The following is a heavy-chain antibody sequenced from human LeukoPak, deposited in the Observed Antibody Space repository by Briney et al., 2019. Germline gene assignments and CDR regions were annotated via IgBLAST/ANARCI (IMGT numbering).Heavy chain of an antibody. D-gene: IGHD4-11*01. CDR1: GYTFTDYY. J-gene: IGHJ5*02. Sequence: ASVKVSCKASGYTFTDYYVHWVRQAPGEGLEWMGWINPHTGGAQYAQKFQGRVTMTRDMSIITVYMQLSSLRSDDTAVYYCARDLDYSRGWFDPWGQGTMVTVSS. CDR3: ARDLDYSRGWFDP. V-gene: IGHV1-2*02. CDR2: INPHTGGA.